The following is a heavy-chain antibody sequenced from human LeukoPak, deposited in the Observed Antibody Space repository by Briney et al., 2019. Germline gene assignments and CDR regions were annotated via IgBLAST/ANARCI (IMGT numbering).Heavy chain of an antibody. J-gene: IGHJ4*02. V-gene: IGHV1-24*01. CDR2: DPEDGET. D-gene: IGHD5-18*01. Sequence: DPEDGETVYAQKFQGRVTVTEDPSTDTAYMELSSLRSEDTAVYYCATTYIAMVYAGLNYWGQGTLVTVSS. CDR3: ATTYIAMVYAGLNY.